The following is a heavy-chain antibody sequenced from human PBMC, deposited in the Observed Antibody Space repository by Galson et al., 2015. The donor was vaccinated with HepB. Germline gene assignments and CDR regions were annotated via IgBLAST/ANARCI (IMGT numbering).Heavy chain of an antibody. D-gene: IGHD5-24*01. CDR3: TRSPMATDPFDY. CDR1: GFTFSNYW. V-gene: IGHV3-74*01. CDR2: LNTDGSRT. J-gene: IGHJ4*02. Sequence: SLRLSCAASGFTFSNYWMHWVRQAPGKGLVWVSHLNTDGSRTNYADSVKGRFTISRDNTRNTLYLQMNSLRADDTAMYYCTRSPMATDPFDYWGQGTLVTVSS.